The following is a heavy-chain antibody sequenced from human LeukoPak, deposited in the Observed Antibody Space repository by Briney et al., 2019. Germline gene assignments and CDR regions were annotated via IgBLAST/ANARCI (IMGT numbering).Heavy chain of an antibody. V-gene: IGHV4-34*01. J-gene: IGHJ5*02. Sequence: SETLSLTCALYGGSFSGYFWSWIRQPPGKGVEWIGEINHNGSTNYNPSLKSRVTISVDTSKNQFSLKLNTVTAADTAVYYCARGLRGIAAAAGKTWFDPWGQGTLVTVSS. CDR3: ARGLRGIAAAAGKTWFDP. D-gene: IGHD6-13*01. CDR1: GGSFSGYF. CDR2: INHNGST.